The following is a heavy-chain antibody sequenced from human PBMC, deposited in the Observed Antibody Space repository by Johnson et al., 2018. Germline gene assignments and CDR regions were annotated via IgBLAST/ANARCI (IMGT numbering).Heavy chain of an antibody. CDR2: IYYSGST. D-gene: IGHD6-19*01. CDR3: GRAGAGAAEYFQH. CDR1: GGSISGYY. V-gene: IGHV4-59*01. Sequence: QVQLQESGPGLVKXSETLSLTCTVSGGSISGYYWTWIRQPPGKELEWIGFIYYSGSTHYNPSLRGRVPISVDTSKNQFSLKLTPVTAADTAGYYCGRAGAGAAEYFQHWGQGTLVTVSS. J-gene: IGHJ1*01.